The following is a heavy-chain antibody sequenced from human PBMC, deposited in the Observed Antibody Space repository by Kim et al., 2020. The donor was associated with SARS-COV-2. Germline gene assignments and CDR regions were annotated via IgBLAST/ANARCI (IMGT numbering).Heavy chain of an antibody. J-gene: IGHJ4*02. D-gene: IGHD4-17*01. CDR3: ARDSTTVVTPGY. V-gene: IGHV3-53*01. Sequence: YYADSVKGRFTISRDNSKNTLYLQMNSLRAEDTPVYYCARDSTTVVTPGYWGQGTLVTVSS.